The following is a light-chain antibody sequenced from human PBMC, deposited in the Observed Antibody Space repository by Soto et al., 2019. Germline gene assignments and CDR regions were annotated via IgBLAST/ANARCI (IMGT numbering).Light chain of an antibody. CDR3: QQRSNWLSLT. CDR1: QSVSSY. J-gene: IGKJ4*01. V-gene: IGKV3-11*01. Sequence: EIVLTQSPATLSLSPGERATLSCRASQSVSSYLAWYQQKPGQAPRLLIYDASNRATGIPARFSGSGSGTDFTLPISSLEPEDFAVYYWQQRSNWLSLTFGGGTKVEIK. CDR2: DAS.